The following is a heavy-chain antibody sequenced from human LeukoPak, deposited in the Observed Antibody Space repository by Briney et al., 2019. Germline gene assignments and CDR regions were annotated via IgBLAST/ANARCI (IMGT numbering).Heavy chain of an antibody. J-gene: IGHJ3*02. CDR3: ARDMEPDAFDI. Sequence: PGGSLRLSCAASEFTFSVYEMNWVRQAPGKGLEWVSYISSSGTAIYYADSVKGRFTISRDNAKNSLFLQMNSLRAEDTAVYYCARDMEPDAFDIWGQGTMVTVSS. V-gene: IGHV3-48*03. CDR2: ISSSGTAI. CDR1: EFTFSVYE. D-gene: IGHD1-1*01.